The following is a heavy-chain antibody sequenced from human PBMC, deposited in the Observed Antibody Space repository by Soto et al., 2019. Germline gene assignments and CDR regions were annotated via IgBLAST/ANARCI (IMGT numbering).Heavy chain of an antibody. CDR2: INHSGST. V-gene: IGHV4-34*01. J-gene: IGHJ6*03. Sequence: SQTLSLTCAVYGGSFSGYYWSWIRQPPGKGLEWIGEINHSGSTNYNPSLKSRVTISVDTSKNQFSLKLSSVTAADTAVYYCARGSRIFGVVIIPGSGYMDVWGKGTKVTVSS. CDR1: GGSFSGYY. CDR3: ARGSRIFGVVIIPGSGYMDV. D-gene: IGHD3-3*01.